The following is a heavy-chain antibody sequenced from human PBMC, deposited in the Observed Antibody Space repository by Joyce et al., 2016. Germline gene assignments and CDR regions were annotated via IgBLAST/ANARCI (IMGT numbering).Heavy chain of an antibody. J-gene: IGHJ4*02. CDR1: GFTFSTHA. Sequence: EVQVVESGGGLVQPGGSLRLSCAVSGFTFSTHAMTWVRQAPGKGLEWVSYIHGTRSIIYYADFVKGRFTISRDNAKNSLYLQMNSLKAEDTAVYYCARDRRNAEYDYWGQGTLVTVSS. CDR3: ARDRRNAEYDY. CDR2: IHGTRSII. V-gene: IGHV3-48*01. D-gene: IGHD1-1*01.